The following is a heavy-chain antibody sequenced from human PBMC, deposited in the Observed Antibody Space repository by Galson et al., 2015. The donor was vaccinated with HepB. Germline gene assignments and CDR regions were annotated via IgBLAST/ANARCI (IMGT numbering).Heavy chain of an antibody. Sequence: SLRLSCAASGFTFSSYAMSWVRQAPGEGLEWVSSIGGSGGGTYYADSVRGRFTISRDNSKNTLYLQMNSLRAEDTAVYYCAKGSGSKVVDYYYGMDVWGQGTTVTVSS. D-gene: IGHD3-10*01. CDR2: IGGSGGGT. CDR3: AKGSGSKVVDYYYGMDV. V-gene: IGHV3-23*01. CDR1: GFTFSSYA. J-gene: IGHJ6*02.